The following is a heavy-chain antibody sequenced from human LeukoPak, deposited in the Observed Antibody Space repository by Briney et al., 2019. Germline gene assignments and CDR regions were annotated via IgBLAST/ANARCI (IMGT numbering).Heavy chain of an antibody. CDR2: ILYDGSKK. J-gene: IGHJ4*02. CDR1: GFTFSSYN. Sequence: GRSLRLSCAASGFTFSSYNMHWVRQAPGKGLEWVTFILYDGSKKYYADSVKGRFTISRDNSKNTLYLQMNSLRAEDTAVYYCAKDGLKWELLEGFCYFDYWGQGTLVTVSS. CDR3: AKDGLKWELLEGFCYFDY. D-gene: IGHD1-26*01. V-gene: IGHV3-30*18.